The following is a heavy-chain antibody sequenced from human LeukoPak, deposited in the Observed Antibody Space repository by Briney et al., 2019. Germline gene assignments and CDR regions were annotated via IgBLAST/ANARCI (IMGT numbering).Heavy chain of an antibody. CDR3: VRGSCGIYCYFDY. V-gene: IGHV3-30-3*01. J-gene: IGHJ4*02. Sequence: PGGSLRLSCAASGFTFTTSAMHWVRQAPGKGLVWVAVISYDGSNKYYADSVKGRFTISRDDSKNTVYLQMNSLRTEDTAVYYCVRGSCGIYCYFDYWGQGALVTVSS. D-gene: IGHD1-26*01. CDR2: ISYDGSNK. CDR1: GFTFTTSA.